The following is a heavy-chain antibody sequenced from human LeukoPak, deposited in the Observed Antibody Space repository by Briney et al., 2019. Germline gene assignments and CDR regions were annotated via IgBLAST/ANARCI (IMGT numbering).Heavy chain of an antibody. V-gene: IGHV3-33*08. D-gene: IGHD3-16*02. CDR3: ARDPYRPIYYYGMDV. Sequence: GGPLRLSCAASGFTFSSYGMHWVRQAPGKGLEWVAVIWYDGSNKYYADSVKGRFTISRDNSKNTLYLQMNSLRAEDTAVYYCARDPYRPIYYYGMDVWGQGTTVTVSS. CDR1: GFTFSSYG. CDR2: IWYDGSNK. J-gene: IGHJ6*02.